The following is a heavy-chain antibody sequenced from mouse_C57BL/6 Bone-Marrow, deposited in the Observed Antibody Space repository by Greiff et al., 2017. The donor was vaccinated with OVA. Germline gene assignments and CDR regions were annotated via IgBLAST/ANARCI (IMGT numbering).Heavy chain of an antibody. Sequence: EVQLVESGGGLVKPGGSLKLSCAASGFTFSSYAMSWVRQTPEKRLEWVATISDGGSYTYYPDNVKGRFTISRDNAKNNLYLQMSHLKSEDTAMYYCARDRYYDYDRFDYWGQGTTLTVSS. V-gene: IGHV5-4*01. J-gene: IGHJ2*01. D-gene: IGHD2-4*01. CDR2: ISDGGSYT. CDR3: ARDRYYDYDRFDY. CDR1: GFTFSSYA.